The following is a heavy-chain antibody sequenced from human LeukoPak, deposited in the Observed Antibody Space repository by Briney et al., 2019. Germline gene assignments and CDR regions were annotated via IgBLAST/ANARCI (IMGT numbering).Heavy chain of an antibody. J-gene: IGHJ3*02. V-gene: IGHV4-30-4*08. CDR2: IYYSGST. Sequence: SQTLSLTCTVSGGSISSGDYYWSWIRQPPGKGLAWIGYIYYSGSTYYNPSLKSRVTISVDTSKNQFSLKLSSVTAADTAVYYCARIVGAGDAFDIWGQGTMVTVSS. D-gene: IGHD1-26*01. CDR3: ARIVGAGDAFDI. CDR1: GGSISSGDYY.